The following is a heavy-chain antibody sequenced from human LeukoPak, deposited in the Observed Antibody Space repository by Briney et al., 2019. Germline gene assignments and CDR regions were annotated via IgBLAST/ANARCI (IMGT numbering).Heavy chain of an antibody. D-gene: IGHD3-9*01. CDR2: IKSKTDGGTT. CDR1: GFTFSNAW. CDR3: TTHYDILTGFSTKVFDY. V-gene: IGHV3-15*07. Sequence: GGSLRLSCAASGFTFSNAWMNWVRQAPGKGLEWVGRIKSKTDGGTTDYAAPVKCRFTISRDDSKNTLYLQMNSLKTEDTAVYYCTTHYDILTGFSTKVFDYWGQGTLVTVSS. J-gene: IGHJ4*02.